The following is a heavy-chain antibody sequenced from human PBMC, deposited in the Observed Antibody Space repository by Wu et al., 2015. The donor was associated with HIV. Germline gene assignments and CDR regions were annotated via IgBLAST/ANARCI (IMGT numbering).Heavy chain of an antibody. D-gene: IGHD2-2*02. CDR2: ISAYNGNT. CDR3: ATGVPAAIGAGAFDI. CDR1: GYTFTGHY. Sequence: QVQLEQSGAEVKTPGASVKVSCKASGYTFTGHYIHWVRQAPGQGLEWMGWISAYNGNTNYAQKLQGRVTMTTDTSTSTAYMELRSLRSDDTAVYYCATGVPAAIGAGAFDIWGQGTMVTVSS. J-gene: IGHJ3*02. V-gene: IGHV1-18*04.